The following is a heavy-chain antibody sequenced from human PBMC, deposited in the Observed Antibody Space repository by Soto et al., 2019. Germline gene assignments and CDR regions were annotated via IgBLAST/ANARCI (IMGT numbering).Heavy chain of an antibody. CDR1: GFTYSRYG. J-gene: IGHJ4*02. D-gene: IGHD4-17*01. Sequence: LGGPLSLSGDRSGFTYSRYGMHWLREAPGEGLDWMAVIVNDGSDRDYAASVAGRFTISRDNSKNTLYLQMDNLGVDDTAMYSCARDDDYEANGLDYWGQGILVTVSS. CDR2: IVNDGSDR. CDR3: ARDDDYEANGLDY. V-gene: IGHV3-33*01.